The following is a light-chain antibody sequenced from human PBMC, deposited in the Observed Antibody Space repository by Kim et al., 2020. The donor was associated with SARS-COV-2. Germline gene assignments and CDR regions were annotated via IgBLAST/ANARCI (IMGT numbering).Light chain of an antibody. J-gene: IGLJ2*01. Sequence: SVSPGQTASITCSGDKLGDKYACWYQQKPGQSTVLVIYQDSKRPSGIPERFSGSTTGNTATLTISGTQAMDEADYYCQAWDSSPVVFGGVTQLSVL. CDR1: KLGDKY. CDR3: QAWDSSPVV. V-gene: IGLV3-1*01. CDR2: QDS.